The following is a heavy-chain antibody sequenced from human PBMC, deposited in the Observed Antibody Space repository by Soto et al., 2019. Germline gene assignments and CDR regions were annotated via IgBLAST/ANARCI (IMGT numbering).Heavy chain of an antibody. V-gene: IGHV1-2*04. CDR3: ARSQTVDCTNGVCYKDYYYYMDV. J-gene: IGHJ6*03. CDR1: EYTFTGYY. CDR2: INPNSSGT. D-gene: IGHD2-8*01. Sequence: ASVKVSCTASEYTFTGYYMHWVRQAPGQGLEWMGWINPNSSGTNYAQKFQGWVTMTRDTSISTAYMERSRLRSDDTAVYYCARSQTVDCTNGVCYKDYYYYMDVWGKGTTVTVSS.